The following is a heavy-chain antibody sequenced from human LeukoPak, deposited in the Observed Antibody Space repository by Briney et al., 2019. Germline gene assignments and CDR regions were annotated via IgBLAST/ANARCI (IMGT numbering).Heavy chain of an antibody. CDR1: GGSFSGYY. J-gene: IGHJ4*02. Sequence: SETLSLTCAVYGGSFSGYYWSWIRQPPGKGPEWIGEINHSGSTNYNPSLKSRVTISVDTSKNQFSLKLSSVTAADTAVYYCARYAGVIAAAGTSFDYWGQGTLVTVSS. V-gene: IGHV4-34*01. CDR3: ARYAGVIAAAGTSFDY. CDR2: INHSGST. D-gene: IGHD6-13*01.